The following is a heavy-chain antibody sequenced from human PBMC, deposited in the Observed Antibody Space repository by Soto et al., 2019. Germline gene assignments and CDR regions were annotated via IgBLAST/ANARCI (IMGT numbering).Heavy chain of an antibody. D-gene: IGHD6-13*01. CDR1: DASINSGGYY. J-gene: IGHJ4*02. V-gene: IGHV4-31*03. CDR2: IYYSGTT. Sequence: SETLSLTCTVSDASINSGGYYWSWIRQHPGKGLEWIGFIYYSGTTYYNPSLKSRVTTSVDTSKNQFSLRLSSVTAADTAVYYCARGSSRWDYWGQGTRVTVSS. CDR3: ARGSSRWDY.